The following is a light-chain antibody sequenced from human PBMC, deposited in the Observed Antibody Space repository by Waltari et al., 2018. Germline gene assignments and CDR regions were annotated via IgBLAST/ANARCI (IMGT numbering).Light chain of an antibody. J-gene: IGKJ3*01. CDR3: QQYYTTPLT. Sequence: EIVLTQSPATLSLSPGERATLSCRASQGIMRYLAWYQQKPGQSPRLLIYDASKRATGIPARFSGSGSGTDFTLTISSLQAEDVAVYYCQQYYTTPLTFGPGTKVDIK. CDR1: QGIMRY. V-gene: IGKV3-11*01. CDR2: DAS.